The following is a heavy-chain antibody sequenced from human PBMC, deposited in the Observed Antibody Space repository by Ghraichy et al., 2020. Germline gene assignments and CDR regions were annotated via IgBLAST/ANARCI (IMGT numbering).Heavy chain of an antibody. V-gene: IGHV3-30-3*01. Sequence: GGSLRLSCAASGFTFSSYAMHWVRQAPGKGLEWVAVISYDGSNKYYADSVKGRFTISRDNSKNTLYLQMNSLRAEDTAVYYCARDQYSSGWYEDNWFDPWGQGTLVTVSS. CDR2: ISYDGSNK. J-gene: IGHJ5*02. CDR3: ARDQYSSGWYEDNWFDP. D-gene: IGHD6-19*01. CDR1: GFTFSSYA.